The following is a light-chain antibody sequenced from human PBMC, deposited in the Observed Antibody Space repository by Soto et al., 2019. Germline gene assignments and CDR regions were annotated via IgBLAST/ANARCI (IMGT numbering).Light chain of an antibody. CDR2: DAS. Sequence: EIVLTQSPATLSLSPWERATLSCRASQSVSSYLAWYQQKPGKVPRLLIYDASNRATGIPARFCGSGSGTDFTLTISSLEPEDFAVYYCQQRYNSWTFGQGTKVDIK. J-gene: IGKJ1*01. CDR3: QQRYNSWT. V-gene: IGKV3-11*01. CDR1: QSVSSY.